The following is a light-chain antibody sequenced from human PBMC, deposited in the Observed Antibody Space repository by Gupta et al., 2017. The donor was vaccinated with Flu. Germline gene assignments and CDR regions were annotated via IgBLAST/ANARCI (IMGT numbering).Light chain of an antibody. CDR3: QQYQNRPLT. CDR1: QDIIKY. CDR2: DAS. Sequence: GERVTITCQASQDIIKYLNWYQQKPGKAPRLLIFDASTLQTGIPSRFGGSGAGTNFTFTIRSLQSEDFATYYCQQYQNRPLTFGEGTKVEI. J-gene: IGKJ4*01. V-gene: IGKV1-33*01.